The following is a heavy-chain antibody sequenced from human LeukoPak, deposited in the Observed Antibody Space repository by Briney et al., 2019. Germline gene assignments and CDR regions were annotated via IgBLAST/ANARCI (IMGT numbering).Heavy chain of an antibody. CDR2: INHSGST. CDR3: TRGPPDCSSTSCYAFDAFDI. Sequence: SETLSLTCAVYGGSFSGYYWSWIRQPPGKGLEWIGEINHSGSTNYNPSLKSRLTISPDTSKNQFSLKLTSVTAADTAVYYCTRGPPDCSSTSCYAFDAFDIWGQGTMVTVSS. J-gene: IGHJ3*02. CDR1: GGSFSGYY. D-gene: IGHD2-2*01. V-gene: IGHV4-34*01.